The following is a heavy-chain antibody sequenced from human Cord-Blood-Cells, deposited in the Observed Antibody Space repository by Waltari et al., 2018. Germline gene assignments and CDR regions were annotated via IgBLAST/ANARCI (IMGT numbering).Heavy chain of an antibody. D-gene: IGHD6-13*01. V-gene: IGHV3-30*18. J-gene: IGHJ3*02. Sequence: QVQLVESGGGVVQPGRSLRLSCAASGFTFSSYGMHWVRQAPGKGLEWVVAVISNYGSNKYYADSGNGRFTISRDNSKNTLYLQMNSLRAEDTAVYYCVKEMVGHSSSWYKYAFDIWGQGTMVTVSS. CDR1: GFTFSSYG. CDR3: VKEMVGHSSSWYKYAFDI. CDR2: ISNYGSNK.